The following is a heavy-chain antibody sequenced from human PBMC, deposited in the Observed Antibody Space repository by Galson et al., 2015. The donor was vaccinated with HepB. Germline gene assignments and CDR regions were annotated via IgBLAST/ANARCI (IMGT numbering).Heavy chain of an antibody. CDR3: ASGGGGFGKGPRSETGFDY. D-gene: IGHD3-16*01. Sequence: SLRLSCAASGFTFSSYSMNWVRQAPGKGLEWVSYISSSSSTIYYADSVKGRFTISRDNAKNSLYLQMNSLSAEDTAVYYCASGGGGFGKGPRSETGFDYWGQGTLVTVSS. CDR2: ISSSSSTI. V-gene: IGHV3-48*01. CDR1: GFTFSSYS. J-gene: IGHJ4*02.